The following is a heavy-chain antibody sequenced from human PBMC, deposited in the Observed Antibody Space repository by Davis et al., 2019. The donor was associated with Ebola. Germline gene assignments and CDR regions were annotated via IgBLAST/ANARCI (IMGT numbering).Heavy chain of an antibody. CDR2: ISPDGGRT. D-gene: IGHD2-21*02. V-gene: IGHV3-74*01. CDR1: GFTFSGYW. CDR3: VRDPALVVTGGGWFFGL. J-gene: IGHJ2*01. Sequence: GESLKISCAASGFTFSGYWVHWVRQAPGKGPVWVSRISPDGGRTGYADSVKGRFTISRDNAKNSLYLQMNSLRAEDTAVYYCVRDPALVVTGGGWFFGLWGRGTLVTVSS.